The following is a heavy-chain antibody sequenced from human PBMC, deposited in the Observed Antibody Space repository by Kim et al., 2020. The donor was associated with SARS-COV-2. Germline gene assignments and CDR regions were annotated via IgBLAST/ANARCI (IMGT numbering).Heavy chain of an antibody. CDR3: ARAGSSSC. D-gene: IGHD6-13*01. V-gene: IGHV1-2*02. CDR2: SGGT. J-gene: IGHJ4*02. Sequence: SGGTNYAQKFQGRVTMTRDTSISTAYMELSRLRSDDTAVYYCARAGSSSCWGQGTLVTVSS.